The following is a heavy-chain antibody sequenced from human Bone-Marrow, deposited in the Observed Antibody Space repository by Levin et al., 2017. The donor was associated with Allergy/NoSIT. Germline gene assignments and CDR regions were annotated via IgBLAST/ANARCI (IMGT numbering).Heavy chain of an antibody. J-gene: IGHJ3*02. CDR1: GFTFSSYW. CDR3: AREQWLSPYAFDI. CDR2: IKQDGSEK. D-gene: IGHD6-19*01. Sequence: GESLKISCAASGFTFSSYWMSWVRQAPGKGLEWVANIKQDGSEKYYVDSVKGRFTISRDNAKNSLYLQMNSLRAEDTAVYYCAREQWLSPYAFDIWGQGTMVTVSS. V-gene: IGHV3-7*01.